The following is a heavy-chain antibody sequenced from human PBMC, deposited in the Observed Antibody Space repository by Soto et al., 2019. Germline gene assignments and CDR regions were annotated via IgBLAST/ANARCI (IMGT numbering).Heavy chain of an antibody. D-gene: IGHD2-21*02. CDR1: GYSFSSYW. J-gene: IGHJ5*02. V-gene: IGHV5-10-1*01. CDR3: ARQYGDYNGWIDP. CDR2: IDPSDSYS. Sequence: PGESLKISCKGSGYSFSSYWISWVRQMPGKGLEWMGRIDPSDSYSNYNPSFQGRVTMSADKSISTAYLQWSSLKASDTAMYYCARQYGDYNGWIDPWGQGTLVTVPQ.